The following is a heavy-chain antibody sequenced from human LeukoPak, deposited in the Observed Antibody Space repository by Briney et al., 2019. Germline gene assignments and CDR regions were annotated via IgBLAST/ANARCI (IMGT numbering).Heavy chain of an antibody. D-gene: IGHD6-19*01. J-gene: IGHJ4*02. Sequence: SETLSLTCTVSGGSISSYYWSWVRQPAGKGLEWIGRIYTSGSTNYNPSLKSRVTISLDTSKNQFSLKLTSVTAADTALYYCARDNGWYTDYWGQGTLVTVSS. CDR2: IYTSGST. V-gene: IGHV4-4*07. CDR1: GGSISSYY. CDR3: ARDNGWYTDY.